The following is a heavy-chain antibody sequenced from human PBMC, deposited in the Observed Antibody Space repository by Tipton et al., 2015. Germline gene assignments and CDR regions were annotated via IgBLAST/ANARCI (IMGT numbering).Heavy chain of an antibody. CDR1: AYSISSDYY. CDR3: ACQDYDILTRDYQTVDY. J-gene: IGHJ4*02. Sequence: TLSPTCAVSAYSISSDYYWGWIRQPPGKGLEWIGSISHSGNTYYNPSLKSRVTISVDTSKNQFSLRVRSVTAADTAVYYCACQDYDILTRDYQTVDYWGQGTLVTVSS. V-gene: IGHV4-38-2*01. CDR2: ISHSGNT. D-gene: IGHD3-9*01.